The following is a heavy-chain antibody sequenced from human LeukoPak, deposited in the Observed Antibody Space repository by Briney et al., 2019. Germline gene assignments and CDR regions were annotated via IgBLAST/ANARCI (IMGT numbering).Heavy chain of an antibody. CDR2: ITSSSIYI. CDR1: GFTFSRYN. D-gene: IGHD6-19*01. CDR3: VRVGYSSGWRAPDFDY. Sequence: GESLRLSCAASGFTFSRYNMNWVRQAPGKGLEWVSSITSSSIYIYYADSVKGRFTISRDNAKNSLYMQMNSLRADDTAVYYCVRVGYSSGWRAPDFDYWGQGTLVTVSS. V-gene: IGHV3-21*01. J-gene: IGHJ4*02.